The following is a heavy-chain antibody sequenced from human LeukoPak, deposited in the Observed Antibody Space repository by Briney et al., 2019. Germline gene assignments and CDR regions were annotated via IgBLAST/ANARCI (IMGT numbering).Heavy chain of an antibody. CDR3: ARGKYNWNHWEYYFDY. CDR1: GFTFSSYA. V-gene: IGHV3-30-3*01. Sequence: GGSLRLSCAASGFTFSSYAMHWVRQAPGKGLEWVALISYDGSDKFYADSVKGRFTISRDNSKNTLYLQMNSLRAEDTAVYYCARGKYNWNHWEYYFDYWGQGTLVTISS. D-gene: IGHD1-14*01. CDR2: ISYDGSDK. J-gene: IGHJ4*02.